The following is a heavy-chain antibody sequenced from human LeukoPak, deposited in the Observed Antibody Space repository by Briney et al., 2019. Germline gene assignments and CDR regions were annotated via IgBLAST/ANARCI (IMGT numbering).Heavy chain of an antibody. Sequence: SETLSLTCTVSGGSISSSSYYWDWIRQSPGKGLEWIGNIYRRGSTHYNPSLKSRVTISVDTSKNQFSLKLSSVTAADTAVYYCARHRHCQGRSGCFSRTNGSGSYYKPIPYYYYYYYMDVWGKGTTVTISS. V-gene: IGHV4-39*01. CDR2: IYRRGST. CDR3: ARHRHCQGRSGCFSRTNGSGSYYKPIPYYYYYYYMDV. J-gene: IGHJ6*03. D-gene: IGHD3-10*01. CDR1: GGSISSSSYY.